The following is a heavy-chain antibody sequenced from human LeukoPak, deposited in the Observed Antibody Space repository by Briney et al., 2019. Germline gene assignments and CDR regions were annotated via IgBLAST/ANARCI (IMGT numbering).Heavy chain of an antibody. CDR2: ISSSSSYI. CDR3: ARWEYCSSTYCSFDY. CDR1: GFTFSSYS. D-gene: IGHD2-2*01. J-gene: IGHJ4*02. Sequence: GGSLRLSCAASGFTFSSYSMNWVRQAPGKGLEWVSSISSSSSYIYYADSVKGRFTISRDNAKNSLYLQMNSLRAEDTAVYYCARWEYCSSTYCSFDYWGQGTLVTVSS. V-gene: IGHV3-21*01.